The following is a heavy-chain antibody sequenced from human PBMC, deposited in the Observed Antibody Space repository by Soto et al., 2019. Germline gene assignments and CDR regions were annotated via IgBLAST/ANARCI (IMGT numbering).Heavy chain of an antibody. D-gene: IGHD6-6*01. CDR3: AKDPAAGRQLPNWFDP. J-gene: IGHJ5*02. CDR1: GFTFSSYA. Sequence: EVQLLESGGGLVQPGGSLRLSCAASGFTFSSYAMSWVRQAPGKGLEWVSAISGSGGSTYYADSVKGRFTISRDNSKNTLYLQMNSLRAEDTAVYYCAKDPAAGRQLPNWFDPWGQGTLVTVSS. CDR2: ISGSGGST. V-gene: IGHV3-23*01.